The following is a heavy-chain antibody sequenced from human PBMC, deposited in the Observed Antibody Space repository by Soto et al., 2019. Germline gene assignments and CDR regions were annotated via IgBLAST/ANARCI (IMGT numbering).Heavy chain of an antibody. CDR1: GGSISSYY. CDR2: IYYSGST. Sequence: PSETLSLTCTVSGGSISSYYWSWIRQPPGKGLEWIGYIYYSGSTNYNPSLKSRVTISVDTSKNQFSLKLSSVTAADTAVYYCAEGGGDSAGWYFDLWGRGTLVTV. CDR3: AEGGGDSAGWYFDL. J-gene: IGHJ2*01. D-gene: IGHD4-17*01. V-gene: IGHV4-59*01.